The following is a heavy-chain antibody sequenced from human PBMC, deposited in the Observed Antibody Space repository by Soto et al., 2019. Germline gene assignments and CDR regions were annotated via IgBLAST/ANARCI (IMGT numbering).Heavy chain of an antibody. CDR1: GFTFSSYG. J-gene: IGHJ4*02. CDR2: ISYDGSNK. V-gene: IGHV3-30*03. CDR3: AAHHSGSYGSPFDY. Sequence: WGSLRLSCAASGFTFSSYGMHWVRQAPGKGLEWVAVISYDGSNKYYADSVKGRFTISRDNSKNTLYLQMNSLRAEDTAVYYCAAHHSGSYGSPFDYWGQGTLVTVSS. D-gene: IGHD1-26*01.